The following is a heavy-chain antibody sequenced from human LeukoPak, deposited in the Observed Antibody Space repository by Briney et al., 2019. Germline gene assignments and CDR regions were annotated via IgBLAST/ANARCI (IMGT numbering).Heavy chain of an antibody. CDR3: AKASCGSECFYIMDV. CDR2: ISGSTGRT. Sequence: PGGSLRLSCAASGFTSSNFAMNWVRQAPGKGLECVSSISGSTGRTYYADSVKGRFSISRDDSKNTVYLEMNSLRAEDTALYFCAKASCGSECFYIMDVCGQGTMVTVSS. D-gene: IGHD3-16*01. J-gene: IGHJ6*02. CDR1: GFTSSNFA. V-gene: IGHV3-23*01.